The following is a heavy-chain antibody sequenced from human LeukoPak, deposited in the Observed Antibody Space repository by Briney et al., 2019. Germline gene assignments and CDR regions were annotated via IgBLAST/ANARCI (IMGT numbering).Heavy chain of an antibody. Sequence: ESVKGLFTISRDDSKNSLYLQMNSLRDEDTAVYYCASAAGHFYGMDVWGQGTTVTVSS. J-gene: IGHJ6*02. CDR3: ASAAGHFYGMDV. V-gene: IGHV3-48*02.